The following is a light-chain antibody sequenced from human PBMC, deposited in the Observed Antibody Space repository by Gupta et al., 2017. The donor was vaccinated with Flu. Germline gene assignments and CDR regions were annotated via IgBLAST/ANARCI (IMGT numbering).Light chain of an antibody. V-gene: IGKV2-28*01. Sequence: VTPGEPASSSCRSSQSLLHSNGYNYLDWYLQKPGQSPQLLIYLGSNRASGVPDRFSGSGSGTDFTLKISRVEAEDVGVYYCRQSLQTPYTFGQGTKMEIK. CDR3: RQSLQTPYT. CDR2: LGS. J-gene: IGKJ2*01. CDR1: QSLLHSNGYNY.